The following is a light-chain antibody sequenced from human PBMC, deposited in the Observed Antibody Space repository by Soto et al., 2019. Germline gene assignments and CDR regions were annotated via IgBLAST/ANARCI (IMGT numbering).Light chain of an antibody. CDR1: QSISSY. CDR2: AAS. Sequence: DIQMTQSPSSLSASVGDRVTITCRASQSISSYLNWYQQKPGKAPKLLIYAASSLQSGVPSRFSGSGYGTDFTLTISSLQPEDFANYYCQQSYSTPPTFGQGTKVEIK. CDR3: QQSYSTPPT. V-gene: IGKV1-39*01. J-gene: IGKJ1*01.